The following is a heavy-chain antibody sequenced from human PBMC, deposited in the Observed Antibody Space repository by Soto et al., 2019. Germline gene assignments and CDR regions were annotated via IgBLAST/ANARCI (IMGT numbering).Heavy chain of an antibody. D-gene: IGHD4-17*01. CDR1: GFTFTTYA. CDR3: AKETTVTPDYYFDY. J-gene: IGHJ4*02. V-gene: IGHV3-23*01. Sequence: GGSLRLSCAASGFTFTTYAMSWVRQAPGKGLEWVSGISGSGGSTYYADYVRGRLTISRDNSKNTLYLQMNSLRAEDTAVYYCAKETTVTPDYYFDYWGQGTLVTVSS. CDR2: ISGSGGST.